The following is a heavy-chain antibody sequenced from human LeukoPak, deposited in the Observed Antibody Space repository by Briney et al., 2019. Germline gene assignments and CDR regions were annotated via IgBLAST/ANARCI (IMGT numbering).Heavy chain of an antibody. CDR2: VYYSGST. CDR3: ARHSFCGSNCYEHQFDY. V-gene: IGHV4-59*08. Sequence: SETLSLTRTVSGGSISNYYRSWIRQAPGRGLEWIGYVYYSGSTTYKPSLKSRVTISVDTSQNQFSLKLSSVTAADTAVYYCARHSFCGSNCYEHQFDYWGQGTLVTVSS. CDR1: GGSISNYY. J-gene: IGHJ4*02. D-gene: IGHD1-1*01.